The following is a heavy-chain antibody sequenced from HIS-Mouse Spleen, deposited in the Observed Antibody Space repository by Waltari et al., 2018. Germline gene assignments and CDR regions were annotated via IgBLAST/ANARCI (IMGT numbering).Heavy chain of an antibody. CDR2: ISYDGSNK. CDR1: FSSYG. CDR3: AKKPPPLPVRDAFDI. J-gene: IGHJ3*02. D-gene: IGHD3-10*01. V-gene: IGHV3-30*18. Sequence: FSSYGMHWVRQAPGKGLEWVEVISYDGSNKYYADSVKGRFTISRDNSKNTLYLQMNSLRAEDTAVYYCAKKPPPLPVRDAFDIWGQGTMVTVSS.